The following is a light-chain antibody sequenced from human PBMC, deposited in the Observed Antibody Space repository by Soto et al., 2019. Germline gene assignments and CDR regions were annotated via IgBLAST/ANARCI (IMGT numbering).Light chain of an antibody. CDR1: SSDVGGYNY. CDR3: CSYAGNSLWV. Sequence: HSALTQPRSVSGSPGQSVTISCTGTSSDVGGYNYVSWYQQHPGKAPKLMIYDVSKWPSGVPDRFSGSKSGNTASLTISGLQAEDEADYYCCSYAGNSLWVFGGGTKVTVL. CDR2: DVS. J-gene: IGLJ3*02. V-gene: IGLV2-11*01.